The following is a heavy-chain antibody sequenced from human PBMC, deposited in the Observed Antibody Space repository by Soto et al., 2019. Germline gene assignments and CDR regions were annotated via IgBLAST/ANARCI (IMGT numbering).Heavy chain of an antibody. V-gene: IGHV1-69*01. CDR3: TSFEGQWVVGGADFDS. J-gene: IGHJ4*02. Sequence: QVQLVQSGAEVKKPRSSVKVSCKASGGTFSTSTISWVRQAPGQGLEWMGGSIPTFGTVNYAQKFPGRVTITADESTSTAYMELSSLRSQDKALYYCTSFEGQWVVGGADFDSWGQGTLVTVSS. CDR2: SIPTFGTV. D-gene: IGHD6-19*01. CDR1: GGTFSTST.